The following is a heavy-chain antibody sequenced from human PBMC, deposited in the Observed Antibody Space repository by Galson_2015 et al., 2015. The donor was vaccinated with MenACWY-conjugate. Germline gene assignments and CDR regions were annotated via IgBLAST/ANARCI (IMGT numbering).Heavy chain of an antibody. CDR2: IRSRANNYAT. CDR3: TRIETSGFDY. J-gene: IGHJ4*02. V-gene: IGHV3-73*01. CDR1: GFTFSGSS. Sequence: SLRLSCAASGFTFSGSSMHWVRQASGKGLEWVGRIRSRANNYATLYTTSVDGRFTISRDDSQNTAYLQMNSLKAEDTAVYYCTRIETSGFDYWGQGVLVTVSS. D-gene: IGHD4-11*01.